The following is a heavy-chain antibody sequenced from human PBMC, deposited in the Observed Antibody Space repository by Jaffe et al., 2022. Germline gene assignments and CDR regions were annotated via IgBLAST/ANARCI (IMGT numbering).Heavy chain of an antibody. V-gene: IGHV3-30*02. CDR2: IQYDGNRK. J-gene: IGHJ5*02. CDR1: GFTFSDYG. D-gene: IGHD2-8*01. Sequence: QVHLVESGGGAVQPGGSLRLSCSASGFTFSDYGMHWVRQAPGKGLEWLTYIQYDGNRKLYADSVKGRFTVSKDNSKNTLYLQMDSLKPEDTAVYYCAKDLGKLMGDNWVAPWGQGTQVTVSS. CDR3: AKDLGKLMGDNWVAP.